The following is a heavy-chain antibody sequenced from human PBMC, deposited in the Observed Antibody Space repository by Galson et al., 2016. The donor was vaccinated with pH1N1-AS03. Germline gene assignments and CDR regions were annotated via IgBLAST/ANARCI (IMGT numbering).Heavy chain of an antibody. V-gene: IGHV5-51*01. D-gene: IGHD2/OR15-2a*01. CDR1: GFTFTNYW. Sequence: QSGAEVKKPGESLRTSCRASGFTFTNYWIGWVRQLPGKGLEWMGIIYARDSDVRYNPSFQGQVTFSVEESIDTAYMQWSSLRASDTAMYFCARHGEPSTLSAWFDPWGQGTLVTVSS. CDR2: IYARDSDV. J-gene: IGHJ5*02. CDR3: ARHGEPSTLSAWFDP.